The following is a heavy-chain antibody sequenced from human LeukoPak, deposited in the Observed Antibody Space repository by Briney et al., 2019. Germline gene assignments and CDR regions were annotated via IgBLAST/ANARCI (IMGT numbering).Heavy chain of an antibody. Sequence: SETLSLTCTVSGGSISSSSYYWGWIRQPPGKGLEWIGSIYYSGSTYYNPSLKSRVTISVDTSKNQFSLKLSSVTAADTAVYYCARDYDYVWGSYRYPRYYFDYWGQGTLVTVSS. CDR1: GGSISSSSYY. D-gene: IGHD3-16*02. J-gene: IGHJ4*02. CDR2: IYYSGST. V-gene: IGHV4-39*07. CDR3: ARDYDYVWGSYRYPRYYFDY.